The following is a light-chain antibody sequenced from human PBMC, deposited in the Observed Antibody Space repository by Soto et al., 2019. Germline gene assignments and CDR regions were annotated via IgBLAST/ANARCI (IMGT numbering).Light chain of an antibody. CDR1: SSDIGGYTY. J-gene: IGLJ2*01. V-gene: IGLV2-14*03. Sequence: QSALTQPASVSGSPGQSITISCTGTSSDIGGYTYVSWYQQHPGKAPKLIIYDVSNRHSGVSNRFSGSKSGNTASLAISGLQDEDEDDDYCSSYTSSNTLVFGGGTKLTVL. CDR2: DVS. CDR3: SSYTSSNTLV.